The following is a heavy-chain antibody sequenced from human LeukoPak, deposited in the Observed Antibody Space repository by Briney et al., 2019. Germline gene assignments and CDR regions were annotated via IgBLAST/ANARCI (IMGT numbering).Heavy chain of an antibody. D-gene: IGHD7-27*01. CDR2: MSPNSGDT. V-gene: IGHV1-8*01. CDR3: VRTPPNWGFDY. J-gene: IGHJ4*02. Sequence: ASVKVSCKASGYTFTTHDINWVRQATGQGLEWMGWMSPNSGDTGYAQKFQGRVTMTSDSSISTAYMELSSLRSEDTAIYYCVRTPPNWGFDYWGQGTLVTVSS. CDR1: GYTFTTHD.